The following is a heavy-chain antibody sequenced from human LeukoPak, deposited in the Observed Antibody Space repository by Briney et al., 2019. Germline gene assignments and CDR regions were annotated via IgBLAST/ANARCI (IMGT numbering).Heavy chain of an antibody. J-gene: IGHJ3*02. CDR1: GGSVSSYY. V-gene: IGHV4-59*02. CDR3: ARGPFRGTGDGALDI. CDR2: TYYSGST. D-gene: IGHD1-26*01. Sequence: SETLSPTCTVSGGSVSSYYWSWIRQPPGKGLEWMGYTYYSGSTHYNPSLTSRVTISVDTSKNQFSLRLSSVTAADTAIYYCARGPFRGTGDGALDIWGQGTMVTVS.